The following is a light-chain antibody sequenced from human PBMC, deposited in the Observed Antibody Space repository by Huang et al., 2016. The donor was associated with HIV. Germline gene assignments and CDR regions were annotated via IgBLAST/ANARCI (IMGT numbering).Light chain of an antibody. CDR3: QQYNDWSAVT. V-gene: IGKV3-15*01. Sequence: EIVMTQSPATLSVSPGERATLSCRASQNIGGSLAWYQKKPGPAPRLLVYEASTRATGIPASVSGSESGTDFTLISSLQSEDFAVYYCQQYNDWSAVTFGGGTKVEI. CDR2: EAS. J-gene: IGKJ4*01. CDR1: QNIGGS.